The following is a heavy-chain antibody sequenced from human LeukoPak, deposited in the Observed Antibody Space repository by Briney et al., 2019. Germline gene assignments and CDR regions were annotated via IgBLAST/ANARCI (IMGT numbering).Heavy chain of an antibody. CDR2: INHSGST. J-gene: IGHJ4*02. Sequence: PSETLSLTCTVSGDSISSYYWSWIRQPPGKGLEWIGEINHSGSTNYNPSLKSRVTISVDTSKNQFSLKLSSVTAADTAVYYCARAGRGYYYDSSGYGPFDYWGQGTLVTVSS. D-gene: IGHD3-22*01. CDR1: GDSISSYY. CDR3: ARAGRGYYYDSSGYGPFDY. V-gene: IGHV4-34*01.